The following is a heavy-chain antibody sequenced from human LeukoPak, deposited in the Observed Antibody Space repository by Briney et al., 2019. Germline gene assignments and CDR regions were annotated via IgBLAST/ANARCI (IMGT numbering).Heavy chain of an antibody. CDR3: ASSIAAAGGGEFDY. CDR1: GFTFSSYA. CDR2: ISYDGSNK. Sequence: GGSLRLSCAASGFTFSSYAMHWVRQAPGKGLEWVAVISYDGSNKYYADSVKGRFTISRDNSKNTLYLQMNSLRAEDTAVYYCASSIAAAGGGEFDYWGQGTLVTVSS. D-gene: IGHD6-13*01. V-gene: IGHV3-30-3*01. J-gene: IGHJ4*02.